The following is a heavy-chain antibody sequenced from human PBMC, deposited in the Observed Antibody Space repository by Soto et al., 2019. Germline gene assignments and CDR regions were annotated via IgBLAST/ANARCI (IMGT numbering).Heavy chain of an antibody. V-gene: IGHV3-23*01. D-gene: IGHD6-19*01. J-gene: IGHJ4*02. CDR3: AKVGQVAVAAHFDY. CDR1: GFIFENFG. Sequence: GGSLRLSCAASGFIFENFGMSWVRQAPGKGLEWISSISGSGFKKYYADSVKGRFTISRDNSKSTVYLQMNSLRAEDTAVYYCAKVGQVAVAAHFDYWGQGTLVTVSS. CDR2: ISGSGFKK.